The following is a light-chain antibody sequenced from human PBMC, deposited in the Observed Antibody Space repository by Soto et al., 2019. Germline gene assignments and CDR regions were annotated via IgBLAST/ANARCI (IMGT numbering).Light chain of an antibody. V-gene: IGKV3-15*01. CDR3: QQYNNWHPWT. CDR2: GAS. Sequence: EMVITQSPATLSVSPGERATLSCRASQSVSSNLAWYQQKPGQAPRLLIYGASTRANGIPARFSGSGSGTEFTLTISSLQSEDFAVYYCQQYNNWHPWTFGQGTKVDIK. J-gene: IGKJ1*01. CDR1: QSVSSN.